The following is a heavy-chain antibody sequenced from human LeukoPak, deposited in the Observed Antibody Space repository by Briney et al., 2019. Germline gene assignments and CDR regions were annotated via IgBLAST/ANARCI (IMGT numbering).Heavy chain of an antibody. CDR1: GFTFSRYS. D-gene: IGHD1-26*01. V-gene: IGHV3-21*01. CDR2: ISSSSSYI. CDR3: ARGVVGATGADYFDY. J-gene: IGHJ4*02. Sequence: GGSLRLSCAASGFTFSRYSMNCVPQAPGKGLEWVSSISSSSSYIYYADSVKGRFTISRDNAKNSLYLQMNSLRAEDTAVYYCARGVVGATGADYFDYWVQGTLVTVSS.